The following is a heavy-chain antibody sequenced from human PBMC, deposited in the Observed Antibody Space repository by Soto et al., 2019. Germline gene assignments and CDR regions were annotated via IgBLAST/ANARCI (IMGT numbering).Heavy chain of an antibody. D-gene: IGHD3-22*01. V-gene: IGHV4-34*01. Sequence: SETLSLTCAFYVVSFSGYYWSCIRHPPGKGLEWIGEINHSGSTNYNPSLKSRVTISVDTSKNQFSLKLSSVNAADTAVYYCARGLWGYYDSSGYLQYWGQGTKVNVSS. J-gene: IGHJ6*01. CDR1: VVSFSGYY. CDR2: INHSGST. CDR3: ARGLWGYYDSSGYLQY.